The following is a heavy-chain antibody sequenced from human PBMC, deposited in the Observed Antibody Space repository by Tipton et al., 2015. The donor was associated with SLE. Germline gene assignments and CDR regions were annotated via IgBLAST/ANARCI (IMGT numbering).Heavy chain of an antibody. J-gene: IGHJ3*02. V-gene: IGHV4-59*02. CDR2: IYYSGST. Sequence: LRLSCTVSGGSVSNYYWSWIRQPPGKGLEWIGYIYYSGSTNYNPSLKSRVTISVDTSKNQFSLKLSSVTAADTAVYYCAREIAYGAFDIWGQGTMVTVSS. D-gene: IGHD2-21*01. CDR3: AREIAYGAFDI. CDR1: GGSVSNYY.